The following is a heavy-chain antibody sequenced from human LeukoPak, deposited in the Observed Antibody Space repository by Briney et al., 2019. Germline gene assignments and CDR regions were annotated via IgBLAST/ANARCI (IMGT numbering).Heavy chain of an antibody. CDR3: ARVGGARYYYYYMDV. CDR1: GFTFSSYG. D-gene: IGHD3-16*01. Sequence: PGGSLRLSCAASGFTFSSYGMHWVRQAPGKGLEWVAVIWYDGSNKYCADSVKGRFTISRDNSKNTLYLQMNSLRAEDTAVYYCARVGGARYYYYYMDVWGKGTTVTVSS. V-gene: IGHV3-33*01. J-gene: IGHJ6*03. CDR2: IWYDGSNK.